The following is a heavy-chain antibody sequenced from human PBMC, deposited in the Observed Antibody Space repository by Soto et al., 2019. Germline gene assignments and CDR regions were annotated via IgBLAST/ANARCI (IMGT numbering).Heavy chain of an antibody. D-gene: IGHD5-18*01. CDR2: IYHSGST. Sequence: PSETLSLTCAVSGYSISSGYYWGWIRQPPGKGLEWIGSIYHSGSTYYNPSLKSRVTISVDTSKNQFSLKLSSVTAADTAVYYCAREDGYSYGYRGYFDYWGQGTLVTVSS. J-gene: IGHJ4*02. CDR3: AREDGYSYGYRGYFDY. CDR1: GYSISSGYY. V-gene: IGHV4-38-2*02.